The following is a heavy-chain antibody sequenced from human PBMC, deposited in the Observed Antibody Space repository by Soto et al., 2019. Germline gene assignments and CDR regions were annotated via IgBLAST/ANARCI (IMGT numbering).Heavy chain of an antibody. V-gene: IGHV1-46*01. D-gene: IGHD3-3*02. CDR2: INPSGGST. Sequence: QVQLVQSGAEVKKPGASVKVSCKASGYTFTSYYMHWVRQAPGQGLEWMGIINPSGGSTRYAQKFQGRGNMTRDTSTSTVYMELSSLRSEDTAVYYCARDLAAPILAFDPWGQGTLVTVSS. J-gene: IGHJ5*02. CDR1: GYTFTSYY. CDR3: ARDLAAPILAFDP.